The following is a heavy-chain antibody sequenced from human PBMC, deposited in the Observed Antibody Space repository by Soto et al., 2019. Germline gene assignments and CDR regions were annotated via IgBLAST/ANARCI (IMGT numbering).Heavy chain of an antibody. CDR3: ARLIGCSGGSCYSTNWFDP. CDR2: IYYSGST. CDR1: GGSISSSSYY. J-gene: IGHJ5*02. V-gene: IGHV4-39*01. D-gene: IGHD2-15*01. Sequence: SETLSLTCTVSGGSISSSSYYWGWILQPPGKGLEWIGSIYYSGSTYYNPSLKSRVTISVDTSKNQFSLKLSSVTAADTAVYYCARLIGCSGGSCYSTNWFDPWGQGTLVTVS.